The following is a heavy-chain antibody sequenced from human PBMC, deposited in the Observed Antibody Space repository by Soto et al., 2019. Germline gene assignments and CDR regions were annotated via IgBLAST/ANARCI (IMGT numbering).Heavy chain of an antibody. D-gene: IGHD4-17*01. CDR1: GGSISSSNW. CDR2: IYHSGST. J-gene: IGHJ4*02. CDR3: ARAAYYGDAAGNFDY. Sequence: SETLSLTCAVSGGSISSSNWWSWVRQPPGKGLEWIGEIYHSGSTNYNPSLKSRVTISVDKSKNQFSLKLSSVTAADTAVYDCARAAYYGDAAGNFDYWGQGTLVTVSS. V-gene: IGHV4-4*02.